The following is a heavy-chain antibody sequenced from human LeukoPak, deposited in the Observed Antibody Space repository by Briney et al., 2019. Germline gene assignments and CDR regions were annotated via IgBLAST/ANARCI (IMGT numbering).Heavy chain of an antibody. J-gene: IGHJ4*02. V-gene: IGHV1-46*01. CDR1: GYTFTSYY. Sequence: ASVKVSCKASGYTFTSYYMHWVRQAPGQGLEWMGIINPSGGSTSYAQKFQGRVTMTRDTSTSTVYMELSSLRSEDTAVYYCARDHSGSSSSSFDIDYWGQETLVTVSS. D-gene: IGHD6-6*01. CDR2: INPSGGST. CDR3: ARDHSGSSSSSFDIDY.